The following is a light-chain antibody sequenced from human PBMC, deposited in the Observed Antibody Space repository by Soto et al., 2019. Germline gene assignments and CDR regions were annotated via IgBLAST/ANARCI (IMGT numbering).Light chain of an antibody. V-gene: IGKV1-27*01. J-gene: IGKJ3*01. CDR2: AAS. Sequence: DIQMTQSPSSLSASVGDRVTITCRASQGISNYLAWYQQKPGKVPNLLIYAASTLQSGVPSRLSDSVSATDLTLTISSLQHEDVATSYCQKYNSPPSTFGPGTTVDIK. CDR1: QGISNY. CDR3: QKYNSPPST.